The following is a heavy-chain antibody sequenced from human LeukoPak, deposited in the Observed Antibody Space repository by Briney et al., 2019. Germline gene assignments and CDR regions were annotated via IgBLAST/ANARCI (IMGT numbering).Heavy chain of an antibody. Sequence: GASVKVSCKASGYTFTGHYMHWVRQAPGQGLEWMGRINPNSGGTNYAQKFQGRVTMTRDTSISTAYMELSRLRSDDTAVYYCARDPTVTVFRGYYGMDVWGQGTTVTVSS. CDR3: ARDPTVTVFRGYYGMDV. CDR2: INPNSGGT. CDR1: GYTFTGHY. J-gene: IGHJ6*02. V-gene: IGHV1-2*06. D-gene: IGHD4-17*01.